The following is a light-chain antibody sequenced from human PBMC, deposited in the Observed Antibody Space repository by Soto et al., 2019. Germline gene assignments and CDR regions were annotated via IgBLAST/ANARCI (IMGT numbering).Light chain of an antibody. CDR1: QSVSTY. J-gene: IGKJ1*01. CDR3: QQRSNWPPTWT. Sequence: EIVLTQSPATLSLSPGERATLSCRASQSVSTYLAWYQQKPGQAPRLLIYDASKRATGIPARFSGSGSGTDFTLTITSLEPEDFGVYDCQQRSNWPPTWTFGQGTNVDIK. CDR2: DAS. V-gene: IGKV3-11*01.